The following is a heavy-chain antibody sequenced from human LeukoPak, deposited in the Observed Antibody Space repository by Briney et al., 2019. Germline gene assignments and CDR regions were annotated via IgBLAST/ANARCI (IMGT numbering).Heavy chain of an antibody. CDR2: INPSGGST. Sequence: ASVKVSCKASGYIFTSYYMHWVRHAPGQGLEWMGIINPSGGSTSYAQKFQGRVTMTRDTSTSTVYMELSSLRFEDTAVYYCARDRGEKLANNWFDPWGQGTLVTVSS. CDR1: GYIFTSYY. V-gene: IGHV1-46*01. J-gene: IGHJ5*02. CDR3: ARDRGEKLANNWFDP. D-gene: IGHD6-13*01.